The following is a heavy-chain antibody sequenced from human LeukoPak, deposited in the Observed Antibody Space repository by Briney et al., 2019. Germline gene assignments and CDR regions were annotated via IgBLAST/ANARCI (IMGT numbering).Heavy chain of an antibody. J-gene: IGHJ5*02. Sequence: SSETLSLTCTVSGYSISSGYYWGWIRQPPGKGLEWIGSIYHSGSTYYNPSLKSRVTISVDTSKNQFSLKLSSVTAADTAVYYCAREHTGITMIVVVTKIWFDPWGQGTLVTVSS. CDR1: GYSISSGYY. D-gene: IGHD3-22*01. CDR2: IYHSGST. CDR3: AREHTGITMIVVVTKIWFDP. V-gene: IGHV4-38-2*02.